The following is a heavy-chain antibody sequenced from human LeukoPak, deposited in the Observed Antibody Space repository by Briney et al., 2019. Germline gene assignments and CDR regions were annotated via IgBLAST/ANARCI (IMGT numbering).Heavy chain of an antibody. Sequence: SETLSLTCTVSGGSISSSSYYWGWIRQPPGKGLEWIGSIYYSGSTYYNPSLKSRVTISVGTPKNQFSLKLSSVTAADTAVYYCASRKIAASYTDYWGQGTLVTVSS. D-gene: IGHD2-15*01. CDR2: IYYSGST. CDR1: GGSISSSSYY. V-gene: IGHV4-39*07. CDR3: ASRKIAASYTDY. J-gene: IGHJ4*02.